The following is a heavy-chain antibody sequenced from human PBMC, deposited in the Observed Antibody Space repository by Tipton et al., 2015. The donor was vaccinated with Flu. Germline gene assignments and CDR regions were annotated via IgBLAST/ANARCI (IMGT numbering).Heavy chain of an antibody. CDR3: AVQRGIWVQQQLVPTWFGP. CDR1: GGSISSYY. V-gene: IGHV4-4*07. CDR2: IYTSGST. Sequence: TLSLTCTVSGGSISSYYWSWIRQPAGKGLEWIGRIYTSGSTNYNPSPKSRVTMSVDTSKNQFSLKLSSVTAADTAVYYCAVQRGIWVQQQLVPTWFGPWGQGTLVTVSS. J-gene: IGHJ5*02. D-gene: IGHD6-13*01.